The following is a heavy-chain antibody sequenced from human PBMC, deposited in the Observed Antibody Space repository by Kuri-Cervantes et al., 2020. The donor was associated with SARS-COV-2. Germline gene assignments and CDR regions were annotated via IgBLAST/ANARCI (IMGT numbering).Heavy chain of an antibody. CDR1: GGSISSYY. D-gene: IGHD6-19*01. CDR3: ARNSGYSSGWFYYYYYMDV. Sequence: SETLSLTCTVSGGSISSYYWSWIRQPPGKGLEWIGYIYYSGSTNYNPSLKSRVTISVDMSKNQFSLKLSSVTAADTAVYYCARNSGYSSGWFYYYYYMDVWGKGTTVTVSS. V-gene: IGHV4-59*12. J-gene: IGHJ6*03. CDR2: IYYSGST.